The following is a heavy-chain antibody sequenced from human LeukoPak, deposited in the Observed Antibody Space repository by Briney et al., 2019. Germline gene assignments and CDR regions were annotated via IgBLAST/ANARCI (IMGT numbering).Heavy chain of an antibody. J-gene: IGHJ4*02. CDR1: GGTFSSYA. CDR2: IIPIFGIA. D-gene: IGHD1-26*01. Sequence: ASVKVSCKASGGTFSSYAISWVRQAPGQGLEWMGRIIPIFGIANYAQKFQGRVTITADKSTSTAYMELSSLRSEDTAVYYCVRDARELPFDYWGQGTLVTISS. CDR3: VRDARELPFDY. V-gene: IGHV1-69*04.